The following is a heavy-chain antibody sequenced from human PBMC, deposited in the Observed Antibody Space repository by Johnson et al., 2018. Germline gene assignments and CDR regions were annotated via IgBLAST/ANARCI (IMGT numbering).Heavy chain of an antibody. D-gene: IGHD1-7*01. Sequence: VQLVESGGGVVQPGRSLRLSCAASGFTFSSYAMHWVRQAPGKGLEWVAVISYDGSNKYYADSVKGRFTISRDNSKNTLYLQRNSLRAEDTAVYYCARSTWDWNYVRAFDIWGQGTMVTVSS. CDR3: ARSTWDWNYVRAFDI. CDR2: ISYDGSNK. J-gene: IGHJ3*02. V-gene: IGHV3-30-3*01. CDR1: GFTFSSYA.